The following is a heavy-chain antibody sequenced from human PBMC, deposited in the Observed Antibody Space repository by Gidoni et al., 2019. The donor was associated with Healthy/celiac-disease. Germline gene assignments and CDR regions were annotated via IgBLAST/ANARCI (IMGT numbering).Heavy chain of an antibody. V-gene: IGHV3-21*01. D-gene: IGHD2-2*01. Sequence: EVQLVESGGGLLKPGGSLRLSCAASGFTFSRYSRNWVRQAPGKGLGWVSSISSSSSYIYYADSVKGRFTISRDNAKNSLYLQMNSLRAEDTAVYYCARGGVVVPAALGGNAFDIWGQGTMVTVSS. CDR3: ARGGVVVPAALGGNAFDI. J-gene: IGHJ3*02. CDR2: ISSSSSYI. CDR1: GFTFSRYS.